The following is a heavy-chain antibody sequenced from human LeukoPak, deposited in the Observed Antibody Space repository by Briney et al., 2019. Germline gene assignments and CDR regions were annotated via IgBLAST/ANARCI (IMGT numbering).Heavy chain of an antibody. J-gene: IGHJ6*02. CDR1: GYTFTSYY. D-gene: IGHD3-22*01. CDR2: INPSGGST. Sequence: ASVKVSCKASGYTFTSYYMHWVRQAPGQGLEWMGIINPSGGSTSHAQKFQSRVTMTRDTSTSTVYMELSSLRSEDTAVYYCARDRAGHYYDSSGYSYGMGVWGQGTTVTVSS. V-gene: IGHV1-46*01. CDR3: ARDRAGHYYDSSGYSYGMGV.